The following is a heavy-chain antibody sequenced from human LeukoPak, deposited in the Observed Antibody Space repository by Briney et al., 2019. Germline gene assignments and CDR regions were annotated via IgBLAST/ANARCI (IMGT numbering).Heavy chain of an antibody. CDR2: IYYSGST. CDR3: ARVFGPAVVVAATLGY. Sequence: PSETLSLTCAVSGGSISSGGYSWSWIRQPPGKGLEWIGSIYYSGSTYYNPSLKSRVTISVDTSKNQFSLKPSSVTAADTAVYYCARVFGPAVVVAATLGYWGQGTLVTVSS. D-gene: IGHD2-15*01. V-gene: IGHV4-39*07. CDR1: GGSISSGGYS. J-gene: IGHJ4*02.